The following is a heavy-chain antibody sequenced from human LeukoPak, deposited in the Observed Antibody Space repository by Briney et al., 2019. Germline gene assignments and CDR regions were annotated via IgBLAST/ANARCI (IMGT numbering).Heavy chain of an antibody. CDR2: ISSSSSYK. J-gene: IGHJ4*02. Sequence: GGSLRLSCAASGFTFSDYYMSWIRQAPGKGLEWVSYISSSSSYKNYADSVKGRFTISRDNAKNSLYLQMNSLRAEDTAVYYCARNNRGSWYYVDYWGQGTLVTVSS. CDR3: ARNNRGSWYYVDY. V-gene: IGHV3-11*06. D-gene: IGHD6-13*01. CDR1: GFTFSDYY.